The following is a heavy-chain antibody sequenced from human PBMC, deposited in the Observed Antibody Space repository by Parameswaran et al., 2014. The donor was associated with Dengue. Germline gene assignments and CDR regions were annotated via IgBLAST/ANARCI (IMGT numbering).Heavy chain of an antibody. CDR3: ARDQRIELWHRTATEVGDY. V-gene: IGHV1-18*01. J-gene: IGHJ4*02. CDR2: ISGYNDNT. D-gene: IGHD5-12*01. Sequence: WVRQAPEQGLEWMGWISGYNDNTHYAQKFQGRITMTTDTSTTTTYMELRSLTSGDTAMYYCARDQRIELWHRTATEVGDYWGQGTLVTVSS.